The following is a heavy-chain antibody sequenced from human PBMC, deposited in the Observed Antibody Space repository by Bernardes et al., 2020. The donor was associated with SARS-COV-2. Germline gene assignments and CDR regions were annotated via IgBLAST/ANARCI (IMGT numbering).Heavy chain of an antibody. J-gene: IGHJ3*02. D-gene: IGHD4-17*01. CDR2: MNPHSGNT. Sequence: SVKVSCKASGYTFTTYDINWVRQATGQGLEWMGWMNPHSGNTGYEQKFQGRVTMNRNTSISTAYMELSSLRSEDTAVYYCARQGDYGDAFDIWGQGTMVTVSS. CDR3: ARQGDYGDAFDI. CDR1: GYTFTTYD. V-gene: IGHV1-8*01.